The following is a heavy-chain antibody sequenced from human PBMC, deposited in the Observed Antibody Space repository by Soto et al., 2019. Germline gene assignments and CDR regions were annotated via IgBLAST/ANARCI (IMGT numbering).Heavy chain of an antibody. V-gene: IGHV3-33*01. CDR2: IWYDGSNK. D-gene: IGHD2-15*01. CDR1: GFTFSSYG. J-gene: IGHJ6*02. Sequence: QVQLVESGGGVVQPGRSLRLSCAASGFTFSSYGMHWVRQAPGKGLEWVAVIWYDGSNKYYADSVKGRFTISRDNSKNTLYLQMNSLRPEDTAVYYCASAYCSGGSCYYYGMDVWGQGTTVTVSS. CDR3: ASAYCSGGSCYYYGMDV.